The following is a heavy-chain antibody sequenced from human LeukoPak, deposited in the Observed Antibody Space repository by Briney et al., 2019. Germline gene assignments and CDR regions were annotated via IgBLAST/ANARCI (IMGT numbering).Heavy chain of an antibody. D-gene: IGHD6-13*01. CDR3: ARDRYSSSWTPGWFDP. CDR2: IIPIFGTA. Sequence: SVKVSCKASGGTFSSYAISWVRQAPGQGLEWMGGIIPIFGTANYAQKFQGRVTITADESTSTAYMELSSLRSEDTAMYYCARDRYSSSWTPGWFDPWGQGTLVTVSS. J-gene: IGHJ5*02. CDR1: GGTFSSYA. V-gene: IGHV1-69*01.